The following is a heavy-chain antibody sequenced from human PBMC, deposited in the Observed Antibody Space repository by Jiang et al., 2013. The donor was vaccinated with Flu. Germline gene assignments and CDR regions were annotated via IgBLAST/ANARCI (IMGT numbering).Heavy chain of an antibody. Sequence: GAEVKKPGASVKVSCKASGYTFTSYDINWVRQATGQGLEWMGWMNPNSGNTGYAQKFQGRITMTRNTSISTAYMELSSLRSEDTAVYYCARSYSPTEWELLRVDAFDIWGQGTMVTVSS. CDR2: MNPNSGNT. D-gene: IGHD1-26*01. CDR1: GYTFTSYD. J-gene: IGHJ3*02. V-gene: IGHV1-8*01. CDR3: ARSYSPTEWELLRVDAFDI.